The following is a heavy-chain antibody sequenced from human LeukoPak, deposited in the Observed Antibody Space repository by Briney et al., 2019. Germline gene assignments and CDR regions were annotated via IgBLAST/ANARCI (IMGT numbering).Heavy chain of an antibody. V-gene: IGHV4-39*01. Sequence: SETLSLTCTVSGGSISSSSYYWGWIRQPPGKGLEWIGSIYYSGSTYYNPSLKSRVTISVDTSKNQFSLKLSSVTAADTAVCYCARGIAAAGNRVWSYYYYYMDVWGKGTTVTVSS. CDR3: ARGIAAAGNRVWSYYYYYMDV. D-gene: IGHD6-13*01. CDR2: IYYSGST. CDR1: GGSISSSSYY. J-gene: IGHJ6*03.